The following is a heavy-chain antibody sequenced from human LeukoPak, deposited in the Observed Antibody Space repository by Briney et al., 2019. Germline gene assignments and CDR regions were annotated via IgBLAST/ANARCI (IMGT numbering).Heavy chain of an antibody. CDR1: AEPFSGYY. D-gene: IGHD5-18*01. CDR3: AGAPVDTTMRLSAFDI. Sequence: SETLSLTCAVYAEPFSGYYWSWIRQPPGKGLEWIGEINHSGTTNYNPSLKRRGTISADTSKTPFSLTVSSVTDADTDLYYCAGAPVDTTMRLSAFDIWGRGTMVIVSS. V-gene: IGHV4-34*01. CDR2: INHSGTT. J-gene: IGHJ3*02.